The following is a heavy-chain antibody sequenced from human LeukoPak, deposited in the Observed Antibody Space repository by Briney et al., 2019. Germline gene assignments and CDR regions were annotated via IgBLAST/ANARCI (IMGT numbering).Heavy chain of an antibody. CDR1: GLTFSSYA. CDR3: ARERVNQRDYYYGMDV. J-gene: IGHJ6*02. D-gene: IGHD1-14*01. Sequence: PGGSLRLSCVASGLTFSSYAMHWVRQAPGKGLEWVAVISYDGSDKYYADSVKGRFTISRDNSHNTLYLQMNSLRAEDTAVYSCARERVNQRDYYYGMDVWGQGTTVIVSS. CDR2: ISYDGSDK. V-gene: IGHV3-30*04.